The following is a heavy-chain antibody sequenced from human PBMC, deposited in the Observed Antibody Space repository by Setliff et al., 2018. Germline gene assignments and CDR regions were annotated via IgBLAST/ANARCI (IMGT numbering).Heavy chain of an antibody. CDR1: GGPTIGYY. Sequence: SETLSLTCAVSGGPTIGYYWTWIRQAPGKGLEWIGYIYSSGRTNYNPSLKSRVSLSLDTSKNQFSLDLSSVTPADTAVYYCARELGLRAPFDFWGQGILVTVSS. D-gene: IGHD4-17*01. V-gene: IGHV4-59*01. CDR2: IYSSGRT. CDR3: ARELGLRAPFDF. J-gene: IGHJ4*02.